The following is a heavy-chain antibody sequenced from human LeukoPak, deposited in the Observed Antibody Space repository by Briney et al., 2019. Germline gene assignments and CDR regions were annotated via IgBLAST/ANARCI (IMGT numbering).Heavy chain of an antibody. J-gene: IGHJ5*02. CDR3: ARDWSDSSGYRWFDP. CDR1: GFTVSSNY. Sequence: GGSLRLSCAASGFTVSSNYISWVRQAPGKGLEWVSVIYSGGSTYYADSVKGRFTISRDNSKNTLYLQMNSLRAEDTAVYYCARDWSDSSGYRWFDPWGQAGLVSVSS. D-gene: IGHD3-22*01. CDR2: IYSGGST. V-gene: IGHV3-66*01.